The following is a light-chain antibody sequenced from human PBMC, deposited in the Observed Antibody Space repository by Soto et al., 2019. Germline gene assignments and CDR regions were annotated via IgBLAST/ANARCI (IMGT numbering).Light chain of an antibody. V-gene: IGKV3-15*01. CDR2: GAS. Sequence: EIVMTQSRPNVSVPPGQRATLSCRARQSVSSNLAWYQQKPGQAPRLLIYGASTRATGIPARFSGSGSGTEFTLTISSLQSEDFAVYYCQQYNNWPPWTFGQGTKVDI. J-gene: IGKJ1*01. CDR1: QSVSSN. CDR3: QQYNNWPPWT.